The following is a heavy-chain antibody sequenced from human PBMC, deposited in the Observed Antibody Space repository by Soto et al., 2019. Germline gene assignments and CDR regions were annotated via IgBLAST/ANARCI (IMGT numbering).Heavy chain of an antibody. V-gene: IGHV1-8*01. CDR3: ARGQAIFGVVPYYYGMDV. Sequence: AAVKVSCKASGYTFTSYDINWVRQATGQGLEWMGWMNPNSGNTGYAQKFQGRVTMTRNTSISTAYMELSSLRSEDTAVYYCARGQAIFGVVPYYYGMDVWGQGTTVTVSS. CDR2: MNPNSGNT. CDR1: GYTFTSYD. D-gene: IGHD3-3*01. J-gene: IGHJ6*02.